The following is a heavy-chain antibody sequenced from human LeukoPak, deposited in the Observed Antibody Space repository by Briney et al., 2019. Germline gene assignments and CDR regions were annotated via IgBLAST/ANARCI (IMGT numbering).Heavy chain of an antibody. CDR1: GFTFNSYA. CDR2: ITSSSSTI. J-gene: IGHJ4*02. D-gene: IGHD3-3*01. V-gene: IGHV3-48*02. Sequence: GGSLRLSCAASGFTFNSYAMNWVRQAPGKGLEWVSYITSSSSTIYYADSVKGRFTIFRDDAKNSLYLQMNSLSDEDTAVYYCARDGGDFWSTSSHLDYWGQGTLVTVSS. CDR3: ARDGGDFWSTSSHLDY.